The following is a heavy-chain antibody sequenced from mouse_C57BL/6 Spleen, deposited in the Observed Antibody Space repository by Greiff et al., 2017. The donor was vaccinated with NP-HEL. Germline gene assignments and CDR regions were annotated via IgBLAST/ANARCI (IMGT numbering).Heavy chain of an antibody. J-gene: IGHJ3*01. V-gene: IGHV14-2*01. CDR1: GYTFTSYW. CDR2: IDPEDGET. Sequence: VQLQQPGAELVKPGASVKMSCKASGYTFTSYWITWVKQRPGQGLEWIGRIDPEDGETKYAPKFQGKATITADTSSNTAYLQLSSLTSEDTAVYYCASRFWGQGTLVTVSA. CDR3: ASRF.